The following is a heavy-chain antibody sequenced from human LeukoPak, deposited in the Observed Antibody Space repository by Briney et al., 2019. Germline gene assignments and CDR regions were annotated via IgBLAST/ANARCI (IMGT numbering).Heavy chain of an antibody. D-gene: IGHD1-26*01. CDR3: ARSLRNLRIVGATAAWFDP. J-gene: IGHJ5*02. CDR2: IYPGDSDT. Sequence: GESLKISCKGSGYSFTSYWIGWVRQMPGKGLGWLGIIYPGDSDTRYSPSFQGQVTISADKSISTAYLQWSSLKASDTAMYYCARSLRNLRIVGATAAWFDPWGQGTLVTVSS. CDR1: GYSFTSYW. V-gene: IGHV5-51*01.